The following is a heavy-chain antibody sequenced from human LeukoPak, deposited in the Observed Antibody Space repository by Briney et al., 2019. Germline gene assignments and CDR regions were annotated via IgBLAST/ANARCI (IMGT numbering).Heavy chain of an antibody. CDR1: GFSLSTSGVG. V-gene: IGHV2-5*01. CDR3: AHRRLPSGSYSGSAWFQH. Sequence: SGPTLVNPTQTLTLTCTFSGFSLSTSGVGVGWIRRPPGKALEWLALIYWNDDKRYSPSLKSRLTITKDTSKNQVVLTMTNMDPVDTATYYCAHRRLPSGSYSGSAWFQHWGQGTLVTVSS. CDR2: IYWNDDK. J-gene: IGHJ1*01. D-gene: IGHD1-26*01.